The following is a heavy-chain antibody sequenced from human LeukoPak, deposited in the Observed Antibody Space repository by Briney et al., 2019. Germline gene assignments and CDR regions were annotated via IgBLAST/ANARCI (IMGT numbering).Heavy chain of an antibody. D-gene: IGHD4-17*01. J-gene: IGHJ4*02. CDR3: ARDRDYGTFDY. V-gene: IGHV3-30*03. CDR2: ISYDGSNK. CDR1: GFTFSSYG. Sequence: GGSLRLSCAASGFTFSSYGMHWVRQAPGKGLEWVAVISYDGSNKYFADSVKGRFTISRDNAKNSLYLEMNSLRSDDTAIYYRARDRDYGTFDYWGQGTLVTVSS.